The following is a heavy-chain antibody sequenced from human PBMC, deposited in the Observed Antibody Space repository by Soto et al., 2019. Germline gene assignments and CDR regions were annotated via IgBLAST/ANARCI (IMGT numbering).Heavy chain of an antibody. V-gene: IGHV3-23*01. J-gene: IGHJ3*02. D-gene: IGHD3-3*01. CDR3: AAPYDFWSANPDAFDI. CDR1: GFTFSSYA. Sequence: GGSLRLSCAASGFTFSSYAMSWVRQAPGKGLEWVSAISGSGGSTYYADSVKGRFTISRDNSKNTLYLQMNSLRAEDTAVYYCAAPYDFWSANPDAFDIWGQGTMVTVSS. CDR2: ISGSGGST.